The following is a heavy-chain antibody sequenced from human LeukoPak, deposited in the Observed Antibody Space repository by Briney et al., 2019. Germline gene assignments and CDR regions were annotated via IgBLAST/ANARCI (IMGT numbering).Heavy chain of an antibody. D-gene: IGHD1-14*01. V-gene: IGHV1-8*01. Sequence: VASVKVSCKASGYSFTSHYMHWVRQATGQGLEWMGWMNPNSGNTGYAQKFQGRVTMTRNTSISTAYMELSSLRSEDTAVYYCARGRPAGRDYWGQGTLVTVSS. CDR1: GYSFTSHY. CDR2: MNPNSGNT. J-gene: IGHJ4*02. CDR3: ARGRPAGRDY.